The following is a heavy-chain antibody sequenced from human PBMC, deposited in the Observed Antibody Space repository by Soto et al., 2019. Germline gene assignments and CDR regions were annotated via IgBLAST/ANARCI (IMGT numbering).Heavy chain of an antibody. CDR2: IYYSGST. J-gene: IGHJ6*02. Sequence: QVQLQESGPGLVKPSETLSLTCTVSGGSISSYYWSWIRQPPGKGLEWIGYIYYSGSTNYNPSPKSRVTISVDKSKNQFSLKLSSVTAADTAVYYCASRTMDSGSYYYYGMDVWGQGTTVTVSS. CDR1: GGSISSYY. D-gene: IGHD1-26*01. CDR3: ASRTMDSGSYYYYGMDV. V-gene: IGHV4-59*01.